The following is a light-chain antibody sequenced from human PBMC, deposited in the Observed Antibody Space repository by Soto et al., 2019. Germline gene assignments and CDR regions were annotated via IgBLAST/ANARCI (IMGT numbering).Light chain of an antibody. CDR1: HSVSSN. CDR2: DAS. Sequence: EIVMAQSPVTLSVSPGERATLSCRASHSVSSNLAWYQQKPGQAPRLLIYDASTRATGIPARFSGSESGTEFTLTISSLQSEDFAVYYCQQYNNWRTFGQGTKVDIK. J-gene: IGKJ1*01. V-gene: IGKV3-15*01. CDR3: QQYNNWRT.